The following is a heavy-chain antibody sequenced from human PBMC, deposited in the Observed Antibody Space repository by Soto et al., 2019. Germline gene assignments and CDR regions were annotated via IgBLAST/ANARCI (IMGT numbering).Heavy chain of an antibody. CDR2: IHHSGST. CDR3: ARGYFDSRGDANTFDL. J-gene: IGHJ3*01. Sequence: SETLSLTCTVSGASISSSYWSWIRQPPGNRLEWIGYIHHSGSTNYNPSLKSRVSISVETSKNQFSLKLMSVTAAETAVYHCARGYFDSRGDANTFDLWGQGTMVTVSS. V-gene: IGHV4-59*13. D-gene: IGHD3-22*01. CDR1: GASISSSY.